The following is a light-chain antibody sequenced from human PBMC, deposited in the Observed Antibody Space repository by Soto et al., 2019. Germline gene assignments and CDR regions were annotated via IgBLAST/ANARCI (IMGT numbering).Light chain of an antibody. Sequence: QSVLTQPASVSGSPGQSITISCTGTSSDVGRYNLVSWYQQHPGKAPKLMIYEGGKRPSGVSDRFSGSKSGNTASLTISGLQAEDEADYYCCTYAGGTTWVFGGGTKVTVL. CDR2: EGG. V-gene: IGLV2-23*01. CDR1: SSDVGRYNL. CDR3: CTYAGGTTWV. J-gene: IGLJ3*02.